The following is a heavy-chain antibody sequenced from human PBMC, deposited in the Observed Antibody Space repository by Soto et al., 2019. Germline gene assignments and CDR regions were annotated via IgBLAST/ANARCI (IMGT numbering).Heavy chain of an antibody. D-gene: IGHD2-15*01. J-gene: IGHJ5*02. V-gene: IGHV4-31*03. Sequence: SETLSLTCTVSGGSISSGGYYWSWIRQHPGRGLEWIGYIYYNGNTYYNPSLKSRVTVSVDTSKNQFSLSVRSVTAADTAVYYCARCSLVVIPVPGFDPWGQGTLVTVSS. CDR3: ARCSLVVIPVPGFDP. CDR2: IYYNGNT. CDR1: GGSISSGGYY.